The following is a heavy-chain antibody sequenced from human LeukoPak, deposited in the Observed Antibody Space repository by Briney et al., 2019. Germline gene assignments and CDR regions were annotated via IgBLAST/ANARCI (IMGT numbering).Heavy chain of an antibody. Sequence: SETLSLTCTVSGDSISSSSYYWGWIRQPPGKGLEWIGSIYYSGNTYYNPSLKSRVTISVDTSRNQFSLKVRSVTAADTAVYYCARRGGVAGNWFDPWGQGTLVTVSS. CDR2: IYYSGNT. V-gene: IGHV4-39*01. CDR1: GDSISSSSYY. J-gene: IGHJ5*02. CDR3: ARRGGVAGNWFDP. D-gene: IGHD6-19*01.